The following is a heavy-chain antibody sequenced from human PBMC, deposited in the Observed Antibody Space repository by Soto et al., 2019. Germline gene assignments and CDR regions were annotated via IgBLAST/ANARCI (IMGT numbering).Heavy chain of an antibody. D-gene: IGHD5-18*01. V-gene: IGHV3-30*18. CDR1: GFTFSSYG. CDR2: ISYDGSNK. Sequence: AGGSLRLSCAASGFTFSSYGMHWVRQAPGKGLEWVAVISYDGSNKYYADSVKGRFTISRDNSKNTLYLQMNSLRAEDTAVYYCAKAGVGLGYSYGRTLDLYYYYGMDVWGQGTTVTVSS. CDR3: AKAGVGLGYSYGRTLDLYYYYGMDV. J-gene: IGHJ6*02.